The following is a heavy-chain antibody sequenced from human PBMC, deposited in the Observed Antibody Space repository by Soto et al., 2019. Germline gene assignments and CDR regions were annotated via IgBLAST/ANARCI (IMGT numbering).Heavy chain of an antibody. J-gene: IGHJ3*02. CDR3: ARDPYYGSGTYYPTDAFDI. V-gene: IGHV3-33*01. CDR1: GFTFSSYG. Sequence: GGSLRLSCAASGFTFSSYGMHWVRQAPGKGLEWVAFIWYDGSNKHYADSVKGRFTISRDNSKNTLYLQMNSLRAEDTAVYYCARDPYYGSGTYYPTDAFDIWGQGTMVTVSS. D-gene: IGHD3-10*01. CDR2: IWYDGSNK.